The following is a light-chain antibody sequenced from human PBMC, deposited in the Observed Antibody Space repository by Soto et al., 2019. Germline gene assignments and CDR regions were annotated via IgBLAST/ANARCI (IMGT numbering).Light chain of an antibody. CDR2: AAS. CDR3: QQAYSAPIT. CDR1: QSISNY. Sequence: FQLTTFPPSLFALVGDIFIITGRAIQSISNYLDWYQQKPGKAPKLLIFAASSLQSGVPSRFSGSGSGTNFTLTISSLQPEDFAAYYCQQAYSAPITFGQGTQLEIK. V-gene: IGKV1-39*01. J-gene: IGKJ5*01.